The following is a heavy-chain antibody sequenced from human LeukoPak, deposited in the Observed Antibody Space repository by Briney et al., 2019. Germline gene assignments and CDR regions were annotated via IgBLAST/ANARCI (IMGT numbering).Heavy chain of an antibody. D-gene: IGHD1-26*01. V-gene: IGHV4/OR15-8*02. J-gene: IGHJ4*02. CDR2: ISLAGQT. CDR1: GGSISGTNW. CDR3: SRESGPSCLFGY. Sequence: PSETLSLTCGVSGGSISGTNWWSWVRQPPGQGLEWIGEISLAGQTNFNPSLNGRVTMSLDKSSNQLSLHLTSVTAADTATYFCSRESGPSCLFGYWGQGTLVIVSS.